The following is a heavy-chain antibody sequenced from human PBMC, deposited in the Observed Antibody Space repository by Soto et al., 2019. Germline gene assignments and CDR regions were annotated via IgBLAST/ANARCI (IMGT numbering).Heavy chain of an antibody. CDR1: GGSFIGYY. CDR2: INHSGST. D-gene: IGHD3-10*01. J-gene: IGHJ6*02. Sequence: SETLSLTCAVYGGSFIGYYWSWSRQPPGKGLEWIGEINHSGSTNYNPPLKSRVTISVDTSKNQFSLKLSSVTAADTAVYYCARGYYGSGSYYRNYYYGMDVWGQGTTVTVSS. CDR3: ARGYYGSGSYYRNYYYGMDV. V-gene: IGHV4-34*01.